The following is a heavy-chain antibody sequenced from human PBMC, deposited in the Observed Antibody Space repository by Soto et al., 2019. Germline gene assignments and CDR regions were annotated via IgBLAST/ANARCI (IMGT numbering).Heavy chain of an antibody. CDR3: ARDGGPDKILDYGMDV. CDR1: GDSISSRSYY. V-gene: IGHV4-61*01. CDR2: VYHTGTT. D-gene: IGHD3-3*01. J-gene: IGHJ6*02. Sequence: SETVSLTCTVTGDSISSRSYYWGWIRRPPGRGLQWIGYVYHTGTTTYSPSLKSRVTISVDTSKNQVSLRLNSVTAADTAVYYCARDGGPDKILDYGMDVWGQGTAVTVSS.